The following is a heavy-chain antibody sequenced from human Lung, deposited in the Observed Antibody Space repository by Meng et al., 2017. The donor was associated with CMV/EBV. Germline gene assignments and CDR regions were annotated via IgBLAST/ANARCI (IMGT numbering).Heavy chain of an antibody. J-gene: IGHJ4*02. V-gene: IGHV3-11*04. CDR1: VFTMSDYY. D-gene: IGHD4-11*01. CDR2: ISSSGSTI. Sequence: LTXAASVFTMSDYYMSWIRQAPGKGLEWVSYISSSGSTIYYADSVKGRFTVSRDNAKNSLYLQMNSLRAEDTAVYYCARERYSNYGIDDWGQGTLVTVSS. CDR3: ARERYSNYGIDD.